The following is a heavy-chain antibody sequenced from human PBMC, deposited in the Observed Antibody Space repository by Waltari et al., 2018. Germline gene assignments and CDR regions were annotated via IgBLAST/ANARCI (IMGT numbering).Heavy chain of an antibody. V-gene: IGHV1-3*01. CDR3: ARPLEDCGGGSCYYDRWFDP. D-gene: IGHD2-15*01. J-gene: IGHJ5*02. CDR2: INPGNGNT. CDR1: GYTFTSYV. Sequence: QVHLVQSGAEVKKPGASVKVSCKASGYTFTSYVIHWVSQAPGQSLEWLGRINPGNGNTEYSQKFQDRVTITRDTSASTSYVELSRLTSEDTAVYYCARPLEDCGGGSCYYDRWFDPWGQGTMVTVSS.